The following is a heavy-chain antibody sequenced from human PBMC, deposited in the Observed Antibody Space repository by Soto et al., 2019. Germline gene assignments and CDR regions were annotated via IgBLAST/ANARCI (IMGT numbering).Heavy chain of an antibody. CDR1: GGSFSGYY. CDR3: SAKQRGYRASYYYMDV. CDR2: INHSGST. D-gene: IGHD5-18*01. Sequence: SETLSLTCAVYGGSFSGYYWSWIRQPPGKGLEWIGEINHSGSTNYNPSLKSRVTISVDTSKNQFSLKLSSVTAADTAVYYCSAKQRGYRASYYYMDVWGKGTTVTVSS. V-gene: IGHV4-34*01. J-gene: IGHJ6*03.